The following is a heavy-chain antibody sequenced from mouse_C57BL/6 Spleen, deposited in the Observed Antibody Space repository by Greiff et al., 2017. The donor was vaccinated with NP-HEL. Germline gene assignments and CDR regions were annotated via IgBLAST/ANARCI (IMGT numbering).Heavy chain of an antibody. Sequence: EVQLQQSGPVLVKPGASVKMSCKASGYTFTDYYMNWVKQSHGKSLEWIGVINPYNGGTSYNQKFKGKATLTVDKSSSTAYMELNSLTSEDSAVYYCANTAPYAMDYWGQGTSVTVSS. V-gene: IGHV1-19*01. CDR3: ANTAPYAMDY. J-gene: IGHJ4*01. CDR1: GYTFTDYY. D-gene: IGHD1-2*01. CDR2: INPYNGGT.